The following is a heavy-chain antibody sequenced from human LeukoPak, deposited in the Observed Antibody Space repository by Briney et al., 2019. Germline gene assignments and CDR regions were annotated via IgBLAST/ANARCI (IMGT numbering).Heavy chain of an antibody. V-gene: IGHV1-46*01. J-gene: IGHJ6*03. CDR1: GYTFTNHY. CDR3: ARGRRRRLGGGYYYMDV. CDR2: ISPSGDKT. D-gene: IGHD3-16*01. Sequence: GASVKVSCKASGYTFTNHYMHWVRQAPGQGLEWLGLISPSGDKTWNAQKFQGRVTTTRNTSISTAYMELSSLRSEDTAVYYCARGRRRRLGGGYYYMDVWGKGTTVTISS.